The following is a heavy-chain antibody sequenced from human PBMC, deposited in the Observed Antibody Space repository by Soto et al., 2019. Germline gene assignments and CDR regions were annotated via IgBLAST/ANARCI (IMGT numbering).Heavy chain of an antibody. CDR3: ARERRVVGGYSSSWFDYFDF. CDR2: INQSGST. Sequence: QVQLQQWGAGLLKPSETLSLTCEVYGGSFSAYFWSWIRQSPGKGLEWIGEINQSGSTNYNPSLKSRLTISIATSKNQFSLKLSSVTAADKALYYCARERRVVGGYSSSWFDYFDFWGQGTRVTVSS. D-gene: IGHD6-13*01. V-gene: IGHV4-34*01. J-gene: IGHJ4*02. CDR1: GGSFSAYF.